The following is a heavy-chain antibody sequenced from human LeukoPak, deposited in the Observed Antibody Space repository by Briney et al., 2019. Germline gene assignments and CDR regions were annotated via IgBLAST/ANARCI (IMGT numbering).Heavy chain of an antibody. CDR2: VFHTGST. J-gene: IGHJ4*02. CDR3: ARLSTAPDFDA. CDR1: GGFISRSSYY. V-gene: IGHV4-39*01. Sequence: SETLSLTCTVSGGFISRSSYYSTWLSQPPGNTLEWIGNVFHTGSTSYRPSLQSRVIVSVDTPKNQFSLKLTSVTAADTAVYYCARLSTAPDFDAWGQGILVTVSS.